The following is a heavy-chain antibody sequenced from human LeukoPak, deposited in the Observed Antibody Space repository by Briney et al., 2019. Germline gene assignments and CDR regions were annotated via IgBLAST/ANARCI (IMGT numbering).Heavy chain of an antibody. V-gene: IGHV3-74*01. CDR1: GLTFNRYW. CDR2: INSDGRST. CDR3: ATLLKLAISTWRFNP. D-gene: IGHD3-3*02. J-gene: IGHJ5*02. Sequence: GGSLRLSCADSGLTFNRYWRYSVRQVPGKGLVWVSRINSDGRSTNSADSVKGRFTISRENAKNTLYLQMNRLRDEETAVYYCATLLKLAISTWRFNPWGQGTLVTVSS.